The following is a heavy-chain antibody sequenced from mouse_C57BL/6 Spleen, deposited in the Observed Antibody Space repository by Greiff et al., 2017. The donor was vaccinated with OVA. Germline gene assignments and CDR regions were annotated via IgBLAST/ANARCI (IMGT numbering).Heavy chain of an antibody. J-gene: IGHJ2*01. CDR1: GYAFSSSW. V-gene: IGHV1-82*01. Sequence: QVQLQQSGPELAKPGASVKISCKASGYAFSSSWMNWVKQRPGKGLEWIGRIYPGDGDTNYNGKFKGKATLTADKSSSTAYMQLSSLTSEDSAVYFCAREGTGGYYFDYWGQGTTLTVSS. CDR2: IYPGDGDT. D-gene: IGHD3-3*01. CDR3: AREGTGGYYFDY.